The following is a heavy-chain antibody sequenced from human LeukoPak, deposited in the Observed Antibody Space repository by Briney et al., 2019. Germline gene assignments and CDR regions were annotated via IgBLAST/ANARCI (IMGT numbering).Heavy chain of an antibody. CDR1: GGSFSGYY. CDR2: INHSGST. J-gene: IGHJ6*03. CDR3: AGGTYGDYYYYYMDV. Sequence: SETLSLTCAVYGGSFSGYYWSWIRQPPGKGLEWIGEINHSGSTNYNPSLKSRVTISVDTSKNQFSLKLSSVTAADTAVYYCAGGTYGDYYYYYMDVWGKGTTVTVSS. V-gene: IGHV4-34*01. D-gene: IGHD4-17*01.